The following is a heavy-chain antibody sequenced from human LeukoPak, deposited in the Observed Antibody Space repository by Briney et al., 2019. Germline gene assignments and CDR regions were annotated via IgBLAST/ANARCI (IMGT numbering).Heavy chain of an antibody. D-gene: IGHD2-15*01. CDR1: GFTFSGYS. Sequence: GGSLRLSCAASGFTFSGYSMNWVRQAPGKGLEWVSSISSSSSYIYYADSVKGRFTISRDNAKNSLYLQMNSLTAEDTAVFYCARGIGYCSGGSCYTDYWGQGTLVTVSS. J-gene: IGHJ4*02. CDR2: ISSSSSYI. CDR3: ARGIGYCSGGSCYTDY. V-gene: IGHV3-21*01.